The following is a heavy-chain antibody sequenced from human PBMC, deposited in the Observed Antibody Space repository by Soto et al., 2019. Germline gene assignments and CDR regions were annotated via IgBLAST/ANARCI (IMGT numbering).Heavy chain of an antibody. Sequence: GGSLRLSCAASGFTFSSYAMHWVRQAPGKGLEWVAVISYDGSNKYYADSVKGRFTISRDNSKNTLYLQMNSLRAEDTAVYYCARAPGSYYDFYFDYWGQGTLVTVPQ. J-gene: IGHJ4*02. D-gene: IGHD1-26*01. CDR1: GFTFSSYA. CDR2: ISYDGSNK. CDR3: ARAPGSYYDFYFDY. V-gene: IGHV3-30-3*01.